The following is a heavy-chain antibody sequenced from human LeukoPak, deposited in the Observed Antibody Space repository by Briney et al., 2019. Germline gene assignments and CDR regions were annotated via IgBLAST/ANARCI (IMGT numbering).Heavy chain of an antibody. D-gene: IGHD6-19*01. V-gene: IGHV4-59*01. CDR3: ARGGSGWYIYWFDP. J-gene: IGHJ5*02. Sequence: SGTLSLTCTVSGGSISSYYWSWIRQPPGKGLEWIGYIYYSGSTNYNPSLKSRVTISVDTSKNQFSLKLSSVTAADTAVYYCARGGSGWYIYWFDPWGQGTLVTVSS. CDR1: GGSISSYY. CDR2: IYYSGST.